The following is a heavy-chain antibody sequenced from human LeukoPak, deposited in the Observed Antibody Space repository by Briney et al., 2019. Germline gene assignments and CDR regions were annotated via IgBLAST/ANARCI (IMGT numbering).Heavy chain of an antibody. V-gene: IGHV1-69*04. CDR1: GGTFIIYA. CDR2: IIPILGKA. D-gene: IGHD5-12*01. J-gene: IGHJ4*02. Sequence: AVTVSFKCSGGTFIIYAYRGVRQPPGQGREWVGVIIPILGKANYAQKFQGRVTIPADKSTSTAYMELRHLRAEDTAVYYCARPAASGYDYEFFDYRGQGTLVSVPS. CDR3: ARPAASGYDYEFFDY.